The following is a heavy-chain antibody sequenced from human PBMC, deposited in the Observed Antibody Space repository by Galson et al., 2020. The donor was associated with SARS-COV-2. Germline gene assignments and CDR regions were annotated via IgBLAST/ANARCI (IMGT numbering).Heavy chain of an antibody. V-gene: IGHV3-11*01. D-gene: IGHD2-8*01. CDR1: GFTFSDYH. CDR3: VRDRGYATYDSGYYYGMDV. J-gene: IGHJ6*02. CDR2: ISKRGTTI. Sequence: GGSLRLSCAASGFTFSDYHMSWIRQAPGKGLEWVSQISKRGTTINYADSVKGRFAISRDNAQSSLHLQMNSLRAEDTAVYYCVRDRGYATYDSGYYYGMDVWGQGTTVTVSS.